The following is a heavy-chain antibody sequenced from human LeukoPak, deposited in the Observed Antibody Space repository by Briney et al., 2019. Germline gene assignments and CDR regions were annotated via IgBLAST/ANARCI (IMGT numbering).Heavy chain of an antibody. Sequence: PSETLSLTCTVSGGSISSYYWSWIRQPAGKGLEWIGRIYTSGSTNYNPSLKSRVTISVDTSKNQFSLKLSSVTAADTAVYYCARSLRGDYYYYYGMDVWGRGTTVTVSS. D-gene: IGHD3-10*01. CDR3: ARSLRGDYYYYYGMDV. CDR1: GGSISSYY. J-gene: IGHJ6*02. V-gene: IGHV4-4*07. CDR2: IYTSGST.